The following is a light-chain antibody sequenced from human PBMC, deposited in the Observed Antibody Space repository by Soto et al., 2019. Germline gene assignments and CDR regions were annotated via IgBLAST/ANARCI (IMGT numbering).Light chain of an antibody. V-gene: IGKV3-20*01. CDR2: GAS. CDR3: QQYDTSPRT. CDR1: QSVNSNY. J-gene: IGKJ1*01. Sequence: EIVLTQSPGTLSLSPGERATLSCRASQSVNSNYFAWYQQKPGQGPRVLIYGASSRATGIPDRFSGSGSGTDLTLTISRLEPDDFAVYYCQQYDTSPRTFGQGTKVEIK.